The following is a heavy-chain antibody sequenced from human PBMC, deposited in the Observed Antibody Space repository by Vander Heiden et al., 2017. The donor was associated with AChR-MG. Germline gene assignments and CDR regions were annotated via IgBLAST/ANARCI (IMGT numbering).Heavy chain of an antibody. CDR3: TKETNRWFDP. V-gene: IGHV1-2*02. Sequence: QVQLVQSGAEVKKPGASVKVSCKAYGYTFTGYSMHWVRQAPGQGLEWMGWINPNSGGTNYAQKFQGRVTMTRDTSISTAYMELSSLTSDDTAVYYCTKETNRWFDPWGQGTLVTVSS. CDR2: INPNSGGT. J-gene: IGHJ5*02. CDR1: GYTFTGYS.